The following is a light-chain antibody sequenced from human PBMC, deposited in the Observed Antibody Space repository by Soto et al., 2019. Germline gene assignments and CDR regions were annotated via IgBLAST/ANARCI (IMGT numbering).Light chain of an antibody. CDR3: QQLESYPST. V-gene: IGKV1-9*01. CDR2: AAS. CDR1: QGISNF. Sequence: PLCKSPSSVSSSVGNRVTITCGASQGISNFLAWYQQKPGKAPKLLIYAASTLQSGVPSRFSGSGSGTDFTLTISSLQPEDFATYYCQQLESYPSTFGGGTMVDIK. J-gene: IGKJ4*01.